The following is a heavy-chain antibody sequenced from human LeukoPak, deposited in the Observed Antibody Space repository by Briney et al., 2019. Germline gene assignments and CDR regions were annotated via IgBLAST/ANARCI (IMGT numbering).Heavy chain of an antibody. V-gene: IGHV3-23*01. CDR1: GFTFSSYA. D-gene: IGHD2-15*01. Sequence: GGSLRLSCAASGFTFSSYAMSWVRQAPGKGLEWVSGISGSGGSTYYADSVKGRFTISRDSSKNTLYLQMNSLRAEDTAVYYCAKATPHCSGGSCYSSSDYWGQGTLVTVSS. J-gene: IGHJ4*02. CDR2: ISGSGGST. CDR3: AKATPHCSGGSCYSSSDY.